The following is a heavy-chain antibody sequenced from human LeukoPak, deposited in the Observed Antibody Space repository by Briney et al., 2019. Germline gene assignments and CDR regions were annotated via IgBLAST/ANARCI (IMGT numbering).Heavy chain of an antibody. CDR1: RGSISSGNNY. V-gene: IGHV4-61*02. Sequence: SETLSLTCTVSRGSISSGNNYWSWIRQPAGKGLEWIGRFHTRGSTNYNPSLKSRVIISVDTSKNQFSLKLNSVTAADTAVYYCARVDGSCSGGSCPSGNWFDPWGQGTLVTVSS. J-gene: IGHJ5*02. CDR2: FHTRGST. D-gene: IGHD2-15*01. CDR3: ARVDGSCSGGSCPSGNWFDP.